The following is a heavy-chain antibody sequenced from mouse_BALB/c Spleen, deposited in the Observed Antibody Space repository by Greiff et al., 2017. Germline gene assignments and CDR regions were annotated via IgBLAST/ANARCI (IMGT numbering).Heavy chain of an antibody. J-gene: IGHJ4*01. D-gene: IGHD2-14*01. CDR2: IYPGDGDT. V-gene: IGHV1-87*01. CDR1: GYTFTSYW. CDR3: ARYDYAMDY. Sequence: VQLQESGAELARPGASVTLSCKASGYTFTSYWMQWVKQRPGQGLEWIGAIYPGDGDTSDTQKFKGKATLTADKSSSTAYMQLSSLASEDSAVYYCARYDYAMDYWGQGTSVTVSS.